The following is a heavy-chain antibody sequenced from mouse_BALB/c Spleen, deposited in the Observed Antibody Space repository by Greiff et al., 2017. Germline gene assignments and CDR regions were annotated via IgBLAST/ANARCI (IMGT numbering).Heavy chain of an antibody. Sequence: QVQLQQSGAELARPGASVKMSCKASGYTFTSYTMHWVKQRPGQGLEWIGYINPSSGYTNYNQKFKDKATLTADKSSSTAYMQLSSLTSEDSAVYYCARKTLRRGAMDYWGQGTSVTVSS. CDR3: ARKTLRRGAMDY. CDR1: GYTFTSYT. J-gene: IGHJ4*01. D-gene: IGHD1-2*01. CDR2: INPSSGYT. V-gene: IGHV1-4*01.